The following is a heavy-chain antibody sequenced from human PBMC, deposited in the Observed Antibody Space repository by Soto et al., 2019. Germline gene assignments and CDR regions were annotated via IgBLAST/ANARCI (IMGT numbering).Heavy chain of an antibody. Sequence: QVQLEQSGGEVKKPGSSVKVSCKASGVTFSKFIMTWVRQAPGLGLEWVGGIIPIFGTANYAQKFQGRVTITADESTSTSYLEVSNLRSEDKAVYYCAKVRYSSPMGYYYGIDVWGQGTAVTVSS. CDR1: GVTFSKFI. V-gene: IGHV1-69*01. D-gene: IGHD6-19*01. CDR3: AKVRYSSPMGYYYGIDV. CDR2: IIPIFGTA. J-gene: IGHJ6*02.